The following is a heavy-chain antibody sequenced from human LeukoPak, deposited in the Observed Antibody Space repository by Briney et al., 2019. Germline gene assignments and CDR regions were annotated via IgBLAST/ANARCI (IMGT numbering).Heavy chain of an antibody. V-gene: IGHV5-51*01. CDR1: GYSFPNYW. J-gene: IGHJ6*02. Sequence: KIGESLKISCKGSGYSFPNYWIGWVRQMPGKGLEWIGIIYPGDSDTRYSPSFQGQVTISADRSISTAYLQWSSLKASDTAIYYCARGYCLITSCSYFYYGLDVWGQGTTVIVSS. D-gene: IGHD2-2*01. CDR3: ARGYCLITSCSYFYYGLDV. CDR2: IYPGDSDT.